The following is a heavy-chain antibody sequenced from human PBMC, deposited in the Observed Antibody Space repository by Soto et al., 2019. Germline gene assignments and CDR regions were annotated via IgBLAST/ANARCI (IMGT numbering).Heavy chain of an antibody. V-gene: IGHV1-69*13. J-gene: IGHJ3*02. CDR1: GGTVSSYA. CDR2: IIPIFGTA. CDR3: ASQSGGSAHSYDASDI. D-gene: IGHD2-15*01. Sequence: RASVKVSCKASGGTVSSYAISWVRQAPGQGLEWMGGIIPIFGTANYAQKFQGRVTITADESTSTAYMELSSLRSEDTAVYYCASQSGGSAHSYDASDIRGKGPMVTVSS.